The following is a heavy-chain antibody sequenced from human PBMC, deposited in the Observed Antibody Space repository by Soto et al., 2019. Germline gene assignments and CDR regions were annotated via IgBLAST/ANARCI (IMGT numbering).Heavy chain of an antibody. V-gene: IGHV1-69*12. CDR3: ASHYDSSGYYYRGLDY. J-gene: IGHJ4*02. CDR2: IIPIFGTA. Sequence: QVQLVQSGAEVKKPGSSVKVSCKASGGTFSSYAISWVRQAPGQGLEWMGGIIPIFGTADYAQKFQGRVTINADESTSTINMQLSSLISLDTGVYSCASHYDSSGYYYRGLDYWGQGTLVAVSS. CDR1: GGTFSSYA. D-gene: IGHD3-22*01.